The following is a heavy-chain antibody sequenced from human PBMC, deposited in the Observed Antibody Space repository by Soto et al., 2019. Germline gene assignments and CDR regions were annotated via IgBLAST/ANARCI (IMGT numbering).Heavy chain of an antibody. CDR2: IYWNDDK. D-gene: IGHD3-22*01. Sequence: QITLKESGPTLVQPTQPLTLTCTFSGFSLTTSAVGVGWIRQPPGRALEWLALIYWNDDKRYTPSLESRLTSTKDTAKNQVVLRMTNMDPVDAATYYCVHTQGYYYDRRGAYFDYWGQGTLVTVSS. CDR1: GFSLTTSAVG. CDR3: VHTQGYYYDRRGAYFDY. V-gene: IGHV2-5*01. J-gene: IGHJ4*02.